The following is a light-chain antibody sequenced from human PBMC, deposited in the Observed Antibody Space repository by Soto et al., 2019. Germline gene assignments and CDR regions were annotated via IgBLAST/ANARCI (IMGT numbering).Light chain of an antibody. Sequence: SYELTQPPSVSVAPGQTAPITCGGNNLGSKSVHWYQHKPGQAPVLVVYDDRDRPSGIPERFSGSNSGNTATLTISRVEAGDEADDYCQVWDTFREAVFGGGTKVTVL. J-gene: IGLJ2*01. CDR3: QVWDTFREAV. CDR1: NLGSKS. CDR2: DDR. V-gene: IGLV3-21*02.